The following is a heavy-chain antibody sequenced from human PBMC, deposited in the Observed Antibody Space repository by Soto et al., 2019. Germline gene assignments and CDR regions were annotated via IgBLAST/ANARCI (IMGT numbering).Heavy chain of an antibody. D-gene: IGHD6-13*01. J-gene: IGHJ4*02. CDR1: GYTFTSYG. CDR2: ISAYNGNT. CDR3: ARDYIAAAGIQVDH. V-gene: IGHV1-18*01. Sequence: XAVQVSCNASGYTFTSYGIRWVRQAPGQGLEWMGWISAYNGNTNYAQKLQGRVTMTTDTSTSTAYMELRSLRSDDTAVYYCARDYIAAAGIQVDHWGQGTLVTVSS.